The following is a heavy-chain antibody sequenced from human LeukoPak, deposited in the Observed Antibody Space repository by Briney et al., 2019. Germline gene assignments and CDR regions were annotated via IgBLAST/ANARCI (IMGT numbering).Heavy chain of an antibody. V-gene: IGHV4-39*01. CDR3: ASTLTYYYGSGSYYIDC. J-gene: IGHJ4*02. CDR2: IFYSGST. Sequence: SETLSLTCTVSGASIRSSSYCWGWIRQPPGRGLEWIGSIFYSGSTYYNPSIKSRVTISVDTSKNQFSLKLRPVTAADTAVYYCASTLTYYYGSGSYYIDCWGQGTLVTVSS. D-gene: IGHD3-10*01. CDR1: GASIRSSSYC.